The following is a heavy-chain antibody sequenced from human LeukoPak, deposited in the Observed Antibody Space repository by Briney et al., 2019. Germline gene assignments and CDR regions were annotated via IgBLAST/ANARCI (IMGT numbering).Heavy chain of an antibody. Sequence: PGGSLRLSCAASGFTVSSNYMSWVRQAPGKGLEWVSAISGSGGSTYYADSVKGQFTISRDNSKNTLYLQMNSLRAEDTAVYHCASSIGWPPSEFDYWGQGTLVTVSS. CDR3: ASSIGWPPSEFDY. CDR2: ISGSGGST. CDR1: GFTVSSNY. D-gene: IGHD6-19*01. J-gene: IGHJ4*02. V-gene: IGHV3-23*01.